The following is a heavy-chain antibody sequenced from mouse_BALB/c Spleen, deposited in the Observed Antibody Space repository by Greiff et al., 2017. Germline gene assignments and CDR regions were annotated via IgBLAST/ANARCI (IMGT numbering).Heavy chain of an antibody. V-gene: IGHV1-7*01. CDR2: INPSTGYT. CDR1: GYTFTSYW. D-gene: IGHD2-10*02. CDR3: ARFPYGNYRYFDV. J-gene: IGHJ1*01. Sequence: VQLQQSGAELAKPGASVKMSCKASGYTFTSYWMHWVKQRPGQGLEWIGYINPSTGYTEYNQKFKDKATLTADKSSSTAYMQLSSLTSEDSAVYYCARFPYGNYRYFDVWGAGTTVTVSS.